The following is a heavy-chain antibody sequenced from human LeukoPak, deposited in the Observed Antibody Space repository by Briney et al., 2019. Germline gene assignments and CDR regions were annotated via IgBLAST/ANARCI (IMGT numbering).Heavy chain of an antibody. CDR2: TYYRSKWYN. CDR3: ARGRGVTVGYNWFDP. V-gene: IGHV6-1*01. J-gene: IGHJ5*02. CDR1: GDRFSSNSAA. D-gene: IGHD4-23*01. Sequence: PSQTLSLTCAISGDRFSSNSAAWNWIRQSPSRGLEWLGRTYYRSKWYNDYAVSVKSRITINPDTSKNQFSLQLNSVTPEDTAVYYCARGRGVTVGYNWFDPWGQGTLVTVSS.